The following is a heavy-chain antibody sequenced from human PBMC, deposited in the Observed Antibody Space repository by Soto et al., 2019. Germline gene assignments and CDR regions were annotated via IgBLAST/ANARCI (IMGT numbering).Heavy chain of an antibody. D-gene: IGHD2-15*01. CDR1: GFSLSTSGVG. Sequence: QITLKESGPTLVKPTQTLTLTCTFSGFSLSTSGVGVGWIRQPPGKSLEWLALIYWDDDKRYSPSLKSRLTITKNTSKNQVVLTMTNMDPVDTATYYCAHRPSYCSGGSCYSGFDYWGQGTLVTVSS. CDR3: AHRPSYCSGGSCYSGFDY. J-gene: IGHJ4*02. CDR2: IYWDDDK. V-gene: IGHV2-5*02.